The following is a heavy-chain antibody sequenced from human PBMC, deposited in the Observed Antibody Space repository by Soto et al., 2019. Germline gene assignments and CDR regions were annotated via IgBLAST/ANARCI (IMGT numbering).Heavy chain of an antibody. D-gene: IGHD6-19*01. CDR3: AKGAVAGFYYYYGMDV. CDR1: GFTFSSYA. J-gene: IGHJ6*02. V-gene: IGHV3-23*01. Sequence: GVSLRLSFAASGFTFSSYAMSWVRQAPGKGLEWVSAISGSGGSTYYADSVKGRFTISRDNSKNTLYLQMNSLRAEDTAVYYCAKGAVAGFYYYYGMDVWGQGTTVTVSS. CDR2: ISGSGGST.